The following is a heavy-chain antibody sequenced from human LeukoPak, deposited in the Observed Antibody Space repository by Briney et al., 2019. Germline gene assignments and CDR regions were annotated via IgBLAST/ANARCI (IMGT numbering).Heavy chain of an antibody. CDR1: GYTFTSYD. CDR3: ARGGAAAGTNYYYYMDV. CDR2: MNPNSGNT. J-gene: IGHJ6*03. V-gene: IGHV1-8*03. Sequence: ASVKVSCKASGYTFTSYDINWVRQATGQGLEWMGWMNPNSGNTGYAQKFQGRVTITRNTSISTAYMELSSLRSEDTAVYYCARGGAAAGTNYYYYMDVWGKGTTVTVSS. D-gene: IGHD6-13*01.